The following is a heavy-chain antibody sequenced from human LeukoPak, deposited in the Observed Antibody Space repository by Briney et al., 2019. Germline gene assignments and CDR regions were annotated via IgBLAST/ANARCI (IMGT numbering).Heavy chain of an antibody. J-gene: IGHJ5*02. Sequence: PGGSLRLSCEVSGFTFSDFGMHWVRQAPGKGLEWLAIISYDGAYTHTSKSLKGRFTISRDNANNTLSLQMTSLRPEDTAVYYCAKEVHGHIWGRSHVNNFDPWGQGTLVTVSS. CDR3: AKEVHGHIWGRSHVNNFDP. CDR2: ISYDGAYT. D-gene: IGHD3-16*01. V-gene: IGHV3-30*18. CDR1: GFTFSDFG.